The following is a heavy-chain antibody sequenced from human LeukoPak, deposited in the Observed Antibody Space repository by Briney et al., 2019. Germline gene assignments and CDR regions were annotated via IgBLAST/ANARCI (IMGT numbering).Heavy chain of an antibody. CDR1: GGTFSSYA. CDR2: IIPIFGTA. D-gene: IGHD1-26*01. J-gene: IGHJ4*02. V-gene: IGHV1-69*05. CDR3: ARQKRVESYYFDY. Sequence: SVKVSCKASGGTFSSYAISWVRQAPGQGLEWMGGIIPIFGTANYAQKFQGRVTITTDESTSTAYMELSSLRSEDTAVYYCARQKRVESYYFDYWGQGTLVTVSS.